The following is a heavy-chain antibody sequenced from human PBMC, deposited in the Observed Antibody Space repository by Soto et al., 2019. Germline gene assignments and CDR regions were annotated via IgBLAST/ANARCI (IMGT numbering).Heavy chain of an antibody. Sequence: SETLSLNCTVPGGSISSYYWSWIRQTPGKGLEWIWYIYYSGSTNYNPSLKSRGTISVDTSKNQFSLKLSSVTAADTAVYYCARDRTIAAGGQSWFHPWGQATLVPVSS. CDR1: GGSISSYY. CDR2: IYYSGST. V-gene: IGHV4-59*01. CDR3: ARDRTIAAGGQSWFHP. J-gene: IGHJ5*02. D-gene: IGHD6-13*01.